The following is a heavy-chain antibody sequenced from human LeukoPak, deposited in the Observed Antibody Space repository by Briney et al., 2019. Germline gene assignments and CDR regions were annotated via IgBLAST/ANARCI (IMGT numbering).Heavy chain of an antibody. D-gene: IGHD5-12*01. CDR1: GYSISSGYY. CDR2: IYHSGST. Sequence: SETLSLTCAVSGYSISSGYYWGWIRQPPGKGLEWIGSIYHSGSTYYNPSLKSRVTISVDTPKNQFSLKLSSVTAAGTAVYYCARDLDLYGGYVNYFDYWGQGTLVTVSS. CDR3: ARDLDLYGGYVNYFDY. V-gene: IGHV4-38-2*02. J-gene: IGHJ4*02.